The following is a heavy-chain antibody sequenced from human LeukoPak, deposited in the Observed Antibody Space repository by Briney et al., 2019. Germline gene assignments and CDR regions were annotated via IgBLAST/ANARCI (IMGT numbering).Heavy chain of an antibody. J-gene: IGHJ4*02. Sequence: GGSLRLSCAASGFTFSSYAMHWVRQAPGKGLEYVSAISSNGGSTYYANSVKGRFTVSRDNSKNTLYLQMGSLRAEDMAVYYCARVLSGYSYGYGDYWGQGTLVTVSS. V-gene: IGHV3-64*01. CDR1: GFTFSSYA. D-gene: IGHD5-18*01. CDR3: ARVLSGYSYGYGDY. CDR2: ISSNGGST.